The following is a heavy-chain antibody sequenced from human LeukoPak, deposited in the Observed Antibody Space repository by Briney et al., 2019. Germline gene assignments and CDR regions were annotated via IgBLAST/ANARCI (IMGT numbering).Heavy chain of an antibody. CDR2: ISGSGGAT. V-gene: IGHV3-23*01. CDR3: AKGGDSGYYYPYY. Sequence: GGSLRLSCAASGFSFSSYAMSWVRQAPGKGLEWVSGISGSGGATYYAVSVKGRFTVSRDNSKNTLYLQMNSLRAEDTAVYYCAKGGDSGYYYPYYWGQGTLVTVSS. J-gene: IGHJ4*02. CDR1: GFSFSSYA. D-gene: IGHD3-22*01.